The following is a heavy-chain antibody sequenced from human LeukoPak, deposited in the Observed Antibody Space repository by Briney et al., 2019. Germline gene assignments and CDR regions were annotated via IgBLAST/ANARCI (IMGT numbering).Heavy chain of an antibody. J-gene: IGHJ4*02. CDR2: IKSKTDGGTT. CDR3: TTVGYCTSTSCSGFDY. Sequence: PGGSLRLPCAASGFTFSKAWMSWVRQAPGKGLEWVGHIKSKTDGGTTDYAAPVKGRFTISRDDSRNTVYLQMNSLKTEDTAMYYCTTVGYCTSTSCSGFDYWGQGTLVTVSS. CDR1: GFTFSKAW. V-gene: IGHV3-15*01. D-gene: IGHD2-2*01.